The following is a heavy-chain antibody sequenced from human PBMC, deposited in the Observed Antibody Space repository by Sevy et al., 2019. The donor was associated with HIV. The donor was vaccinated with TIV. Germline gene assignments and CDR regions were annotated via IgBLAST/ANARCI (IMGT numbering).Heavy chain of an antibody. D-gene: IGHD3-22*01. CDR3: TRPGYYYDSSGYPVYFDY. Sequence: GESLKISCAASGFTFSGSAMHWVRQASGKGLEWVGRIRSKANSYATAYAASVKGRFTISRDDSKNTAYLQMNSLKTEDTAVYYCTRPGYYYDSSGYPVYFDYWGQGTLVTVSS. CDR2: IRSKANSYAT. CDR1: GFTFSGSA. V-gene: IGHV3-73*01. J-gene: IGHJ4*02.